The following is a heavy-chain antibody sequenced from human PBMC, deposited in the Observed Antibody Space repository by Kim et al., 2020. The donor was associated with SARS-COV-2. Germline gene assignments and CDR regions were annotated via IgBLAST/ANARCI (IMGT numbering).Heavy chain of an antibody. CDR3: ARAGKGYFDN. CDR2: TT. V-gene: IGHV3-74*01. Sequence: TTSYADSVKGRFTISRDNAKNTLYLQMNSLRAEDTAVFYCARAGKGYFDNWGQGTLVTVSS. J-gene: IGHJ4*02.